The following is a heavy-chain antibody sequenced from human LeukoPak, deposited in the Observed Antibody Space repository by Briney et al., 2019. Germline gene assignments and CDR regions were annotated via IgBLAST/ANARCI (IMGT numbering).Heavy chain of an antibody. CDR1: GFTFDDYA. V-gene: IGHV3-9*01. CDR2: ISWNSGSI. J-gene: IGHJ4*02. CDR3: AKDIRSGWYRGNGDYYFDY. Sequence: GRSLRLSCAASGFTFDDYAMHWVRQAPGKGLEWVSGISWNSGSIGYADSVKGRFTISRDNAKNSLYLQMNSLRAEDTALYYCAKDIRSGWYRGNGDYYFDYWGQGTLATVSS. D-gene: IGHD6-19*01.